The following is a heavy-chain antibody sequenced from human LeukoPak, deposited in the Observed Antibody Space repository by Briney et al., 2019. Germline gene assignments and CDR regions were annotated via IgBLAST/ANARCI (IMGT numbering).Heavy chain of an antibody. D-gene: IGHD5-12*01. V-gene: IGHV1-2*02. Sequence: ASVKVSCKASGYTFTGYYMHWVRQAPGQGLEWMGWINPNSGGTNYAQKFQGRVTMTRDTSISTAYMELSSLRSEDTAVYYCARERGYSDYDPPEGWGQGTLVTVSS. J-gene: IGHJ4*02. CDR1: GYTFTGYY. CDR2: INPNSGGT. CDR3: ARERGYSDYDPPEG.